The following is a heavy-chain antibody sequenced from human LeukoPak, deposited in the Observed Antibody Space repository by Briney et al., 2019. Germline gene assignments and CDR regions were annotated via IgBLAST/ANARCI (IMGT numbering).Heavy chain of an antibody. V-gene: IGHV4-59*01. J-gene: IGHJ3*02. CDR2: IYDSGST. CDR3: ARLTTADAFDI. D-gene: IGHD3-22*01. CDR1: GGSISSYY. Sequence: PSETLSLTCTVSGGSISSYYWSWIRQPPGKGLEWIGYIYDSGSTNYNPSLKSRVTISVDTSKNQFSLKLSSVTAADTAVYYCARLTTADAFDIWGQGTMVTVSS.